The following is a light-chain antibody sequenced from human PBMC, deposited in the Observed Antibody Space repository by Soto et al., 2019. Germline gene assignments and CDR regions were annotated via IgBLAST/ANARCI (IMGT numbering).Light chain of an antibody. CDR2: SND. J-gene: IGLJ2*01. Sequence: QAVVTQPPSASGTPGQRVTISCSGSSSNIGSNTVNWYQQLPRTAPKLLIYSNDQRPSGVPDRFSGSKSGTSASLAISGLQSEDEADYYCAAWDDSLNVVVFGGGTQLTVL. CDR1: SSNIGSNT. CDR3: AAWDDSLNVVV. V-gene: IGLV1-44*01.